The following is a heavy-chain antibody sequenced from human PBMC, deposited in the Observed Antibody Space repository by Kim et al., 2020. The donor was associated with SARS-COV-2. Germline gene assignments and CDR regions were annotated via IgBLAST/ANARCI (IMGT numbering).Heavy chain of an antibody. Sequence: GGSLRLSCAASGFTISNYWMHWARQAPGKGLGWVSRISSDGTSTSYADSVKGRFTISRDNARNTLFLQMNSLRDEDTAVYYCARVGETYGYYFAYSGQG. CDR1: GFTISNYW. D-gene: IGHD3-10*01. J-gene: IGHJ4*02. CDR2: ISSDGTST. CDR3: ARVGETYGYYFAY. V-gene: IGHV3-74*01.